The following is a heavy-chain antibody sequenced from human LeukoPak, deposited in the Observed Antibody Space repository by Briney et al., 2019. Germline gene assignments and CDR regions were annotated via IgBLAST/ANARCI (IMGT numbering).Heavy chain of an antibody. CDR2: MNPRSGGT. CDR1: GYTFIGHY. Sequence: GTSVKVSCKASGYTFIGHYIHWVRQAPGQGLEGMGGMNPRSGGTEDEQKFRGRVTMTRDTSIATAYMELTRLTSDDTAVYYYARVGDTGDYVLEALDIWGQGTIV. CDR3: ARVGDTGDYVLEALDI. J-gene: IGHJ3*02. D-gene: IGHD2-8*02. V-gene: IGHV1-2*02.